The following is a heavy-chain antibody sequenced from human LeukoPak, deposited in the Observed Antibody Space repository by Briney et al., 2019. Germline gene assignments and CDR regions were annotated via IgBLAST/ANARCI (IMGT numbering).Heavy chain of an antibody. V-gene: IGHV4-30-2*01. D-gene: IGHD3-22*01. Sequence: SQTLSLTCAVSGGSISSGGYSWSWIRQPPGKGLEWIGYIYHSGSTYHNPSLKSRVTISVDRSKNQFSLKLSSVTAADTAAYYCASSYDSSGYYPPRLDYWGQGTLVTVSS. CDR1: GGSISSGGYS. J-gene: IGHJ4*02. CDR3: ASSYDSSGYYPPRLDY. CDR2: IYHSGST.